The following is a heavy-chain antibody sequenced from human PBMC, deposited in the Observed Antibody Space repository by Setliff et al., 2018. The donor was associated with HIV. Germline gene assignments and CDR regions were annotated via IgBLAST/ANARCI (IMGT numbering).Heavy chain of an antibody. D-gene: IGHD5-18*01. Sequence: GASVKVSCKASGYIFTGHYLHWVRQGPGQRLEWLGWVNPSSGGSHFGHTFQGRIKLTTDTSIDTAYMELRSLTSDDTAVYYCARESEMATAAHYYYGMGVWGQGTTVTVSS. CDR3: ARESEMATAAHYYYGMGV. CDR2: VNPSSGGS. V-gene: IGHV1-2*02. J-gene: IGHJ6*02. CDR1: GYIFTGHY.